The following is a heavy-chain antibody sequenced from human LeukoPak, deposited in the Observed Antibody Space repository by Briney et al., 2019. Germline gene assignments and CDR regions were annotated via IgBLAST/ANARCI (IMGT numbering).Heavy chain of an antibody. Sequence: SETLSLTCAVYGGSFSGYYWGWIRQPPGKGLEWIGEINHSGSTNYNPSLKSRVTISVDTSKNQFSLKLSSVTAADTAVYYCARGKTVFDYWGQGTLVTVSS. D-gene: IGHD4-11*01. V-gene: IGHV4-34*01. CDR1: GGSFSGYY. CDR3: ARGKTVFDY. J-gene: IGHJ4*02. CDR2: INHSGST.